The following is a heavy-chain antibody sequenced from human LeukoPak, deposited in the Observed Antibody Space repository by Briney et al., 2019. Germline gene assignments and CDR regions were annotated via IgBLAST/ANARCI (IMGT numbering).Heavy chain of an antibody. CDR2: INPNSGGT. J-gene: IGHJ4*02. D-gene: IGHD3-3*01. Sequence: ASVEVSCKASGYTFTDYHLRWVRQAPGQGLEWMGWINPNSGGTNYAQKFQGRVTMTRDTSINTAYMELSRLRSDDTAVYYCARDIRPRVESFDYWGQGTLVTVSS. CDR3: ARDIRPRVESFDY. CDR1: GYTFTDYH. V-gene: IGHV1-2*02.